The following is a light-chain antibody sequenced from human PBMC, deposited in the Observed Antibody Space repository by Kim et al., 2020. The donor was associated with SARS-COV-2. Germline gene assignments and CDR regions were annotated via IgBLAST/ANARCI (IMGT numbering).Light chain of an antibody. V-gene: IGLV2-8*01. J-gene: IGLJ2*01. CDR2: EVS. CDR3: SSYAGSNKFGV. CDR1: SSDVGGYNY. Sequence: QSALTQPPSASGSPGQSVTISCTGTSSDVGGYNYVSWYQQHPGKAPKLMIYEVSKRPSGVPDRFSGSKSGNTASLTVSGLQAEEEADYYCSSYAGSNKFGVFGGGTQLTVL.